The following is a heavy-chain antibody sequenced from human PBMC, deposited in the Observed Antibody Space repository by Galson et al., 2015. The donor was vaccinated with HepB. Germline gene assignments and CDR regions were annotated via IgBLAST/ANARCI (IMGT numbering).Heavy chain of an antibody. J-gene: IGHJ4*02. V-gene: IGHV3-30-3*01. Sequence: SLRLSCAASGFTFSSYAMHWVRQAPGKGLEWVAVISYDGSNKYYADSVKGRFTISRDNSKNTLYLQMNSLRAEDTAVYYCARGQRFWVTAMVTTVDYWGQGTLVTVSS. CDR1: GFTFSSYA. CDR2: ISYDGSNK. CDR3: ARGQRFWVTAMVTTVDY. D-gene: IGHD5-18*01.